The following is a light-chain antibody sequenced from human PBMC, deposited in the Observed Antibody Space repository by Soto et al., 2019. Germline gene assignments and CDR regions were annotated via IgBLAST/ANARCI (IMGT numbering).Light chain of an antibody. CDR3: ASWDDMLSGPV. CDR1: RSNIGSNT. J-gene: IGLJ2*01. CDR2: RTD. V-gene: IGLV1-44*01. Sequence: QSVLTQPPSASGAPGQRVTISCSGSRSNIGSNTVHWYQQFPGTAPKLLVYRTDHRPSGVPDRFSGSKSGTSASLAISGLRSEDESYYYCASWDDMLSGPVLGGGTKLTVL.